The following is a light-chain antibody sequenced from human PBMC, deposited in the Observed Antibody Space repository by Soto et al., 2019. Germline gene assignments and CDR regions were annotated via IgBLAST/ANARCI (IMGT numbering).Light chain of an antibody. V-gene: IGLV2-8*01. CDR3: NWYAGINTFI. Sequence: QSALTQPPSASGSPGQSVTISCTGTSSNVGGYNYVSWYQQHPGNAPKLMIYEVAKPPSGVPDRFSGSKSGNTASLTVAGLQAEEAAYYCCNWYAGINTFIFGGGTKLTVL. CDR1: SSNVGGYNY. CDR2: EVA. J-gene: IGLJ2*01.